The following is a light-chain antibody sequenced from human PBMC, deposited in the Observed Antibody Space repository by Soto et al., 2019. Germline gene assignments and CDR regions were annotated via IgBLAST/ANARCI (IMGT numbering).Light chain of an antibody. CDR2: EDN. Sequence: NFMLTQPHSVSESPEKTVTISCTRSGGSITSGYVQWYQQRPGSAPTTVIYEDNQRPSGVPDRFSGSIDSSSNSASLTISGLKTEDEADYYCQSYHSSYPYVFGTGTKVTVL. CDR3: QSYHSSYPYV. J-gene: IGLJ1*01. CDR1: GGSITSGY. V-gene: IGLV6-57*03.